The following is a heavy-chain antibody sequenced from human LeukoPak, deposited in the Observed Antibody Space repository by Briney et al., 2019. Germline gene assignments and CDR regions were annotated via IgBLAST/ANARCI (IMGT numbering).Heavy chain of an antibody. CDR2: ISYDGSNK. D-gene: IGHD6-25*01. CDR3: ARDQGQRYYYYYMDV. CDR1: GFTFSSYA. J-gene: IGHJ6*03. V-gene: IGHV3-30*01. Sequence: GGSLRLSCAASGFTFSSYAMHWVRQAPGKGLEWVAVISYDGSNKYYADSVKGRFTISRDNSKNTLYLQMNSLRAEDTAVYYCARDQGQRYYYYYMDVWGKGTTVTVSS.